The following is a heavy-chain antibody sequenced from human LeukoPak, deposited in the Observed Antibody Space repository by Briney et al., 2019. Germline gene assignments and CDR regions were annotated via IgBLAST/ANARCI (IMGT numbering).Heavy chain of an antibody. CDR3: AREGMVGFDY. Sequence: GGSLRLSCAASGFTFSSYAMHWVRQAPGKGLEYVSAISSNGGSTYYANSVKGRFTISRDNSKNTLYLQMGSLRAEDMAVYYCAREGMVGFDYWGQGTLVTVSS. D-gene: IGHD2-15*01. V-gene: IGHV3-64*01. CDR1: GFTFSSYA. CDR2: ISSNGGST. J-gene: IGHJ4*02.